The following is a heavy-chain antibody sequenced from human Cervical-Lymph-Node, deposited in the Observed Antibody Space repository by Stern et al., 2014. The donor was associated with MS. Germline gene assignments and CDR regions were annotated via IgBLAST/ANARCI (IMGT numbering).Heavy chain of an antibody. Sequence: QVQLVQSGAEVTKPGSSVKVSCKASGGTFSKFPSSWVRQAPGQGLEWMGGILHVFATPTDAQEVRGMVTIAADVSTSTVCVDLSSLRSDDPAAYYCSRSSESCERWYSLGYDLWGQGTLVTVAS. CDR3: SRSSESCERWYSLGYDL. D-gene: IGHD2-15*01. V-gene: IGHV1-69*01. CDR1: GGTFSKFP. CDR2: ILHVFATP. J-gene: IGHJ5*02.